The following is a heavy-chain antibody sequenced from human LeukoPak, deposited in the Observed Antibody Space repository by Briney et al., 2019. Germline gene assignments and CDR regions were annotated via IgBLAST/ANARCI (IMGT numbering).Heavy chain of an antibody. CDR2: ITGSGAST. D-gene: IGHD6-6*01. CDR3: AKTRYIPSSGDYFDY. CDR1: GFTLSSSP. V-gene: IGHV3-23*01. J-gene: IGHJ4*02. Sequence: GGSLRLSCAASGFTLSSSPMTWVRQAPGKGLEWVLAITGSGASTYYADSVRGRFTISRDSSKNTLYLQMNSLRAEDTAVYYCAKTRYIPSSGDYFDYWGQGTLVTVSS.